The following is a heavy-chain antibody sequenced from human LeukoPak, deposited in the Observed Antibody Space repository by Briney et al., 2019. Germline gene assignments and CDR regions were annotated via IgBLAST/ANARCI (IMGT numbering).Heavy chain of an antibody. CDR3: AKDVSGTYYAFDV. V-gene: IGHV4-59*02. D-gene: IGHD1-26*01. CDR2: ISNRGST. J-gene: IGHJ3*01. CDR1: GASVSSHF. Sequence: SETLSLTCGVSGASVSSHFWSWIRPTPGMGLEWIGYISNRGSTGYNPSLRSRVTISVDAPKNEVSLNVRSVSAADTAVYYCAKDVSGTYYAFDVWGQGRTV.